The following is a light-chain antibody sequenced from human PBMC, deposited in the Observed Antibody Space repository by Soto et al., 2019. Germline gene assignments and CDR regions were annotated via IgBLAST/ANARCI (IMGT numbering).Light chain of an antibody. Sequence: EIVMTQSPATLSVSPGEGATLSWRASQSVSSDLAWYHQKPGQAPRLLIYGASTRATDMPGTFSGRGSGTEFTLTISRLEPEDFATYYCQQANTFPLTLGPGTKVDI. CDR2: GAS. CDR3: QQANTFPLT. V-gene: IGKV3-15*01. J-gene: IGKJ3*01. CDR1: QSVSSD.